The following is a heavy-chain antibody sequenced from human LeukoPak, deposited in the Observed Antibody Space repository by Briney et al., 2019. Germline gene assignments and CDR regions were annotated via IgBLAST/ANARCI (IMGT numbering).Heavy chain of an antibody. CDR3: VRDRYYSFDQ. D-gene: IGHD1-26*01. V-gene: IGHV3-48*02. Sequence: GGSLRLSCAASGFTFSSYSMNWVRQAPGKGLEWLSYIRSSSSAIYYADSVKGRFTISTDNAKNSLYLQMNSLRDEDTAVYYRVRDRYYSFDQWGQGTVVTVSS. J-gene: IGHJ4*02. CDR1: GFTFSSYS. CDR2: IRSSSSAI.